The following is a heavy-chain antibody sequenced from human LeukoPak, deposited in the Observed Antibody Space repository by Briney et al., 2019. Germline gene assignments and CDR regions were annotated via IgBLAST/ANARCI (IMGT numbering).Heavy chain of an antibody. Sequence: GGSLRLSCATSGFTFSNYGMNWVRHAPGKGLEWVSGIIPSGVTTYYADSVKGRFAISRDNSKNTLYVQMNSLRAEDTAVYYCARGGKRAVAGTRSPQYFQHWGQGTLVTVSS. D-gene: IGHD6-19*01. CDR3: ARGGKRAVAGTRSPQYFQH. V-gene: IGHV3-23*01. CDR2: IIPSGVTT. CDR1: GFTFSNYG. J-gene: IGHJ1*01.